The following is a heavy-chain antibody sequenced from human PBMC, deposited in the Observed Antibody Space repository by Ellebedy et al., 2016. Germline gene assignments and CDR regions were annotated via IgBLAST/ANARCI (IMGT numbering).Heavy chain of an antibody. V-gene: IGHV1-46*01. J-gene: IGHJ3*02. CDR3: ARVPGGGYDTVGGGNAFDI. CDR2: INPSGGST. CDR1: GYTFTSYY. Sequence: ASVKVSCXASGYTFTSYYMHWVRQAPGQGLEWMGIINPSGGSTSYAQKFQGRVTMTRDTSTSTVYMELSSLRSEDTAVYYCARVPGGGYDTVGGGNAFDIWGQGTMVTVSS. D-gene: IGHD5-12*01.